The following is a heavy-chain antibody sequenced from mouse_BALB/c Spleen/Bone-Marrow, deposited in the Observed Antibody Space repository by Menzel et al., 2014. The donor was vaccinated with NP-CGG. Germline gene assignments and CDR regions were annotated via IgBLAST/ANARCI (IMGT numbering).Heavy chain of an antibody. CDR1: GYTFTSYW. D-gene: IGHD2-14*01. CDR3: ARRDFRSWWAD. Sequence: VQLQQSGAELVKPGASVNLSCKASGYTFTSYWVHWVKQRPGQGLEWIGEINPSNGRANYNEKFKNKATLTVDKATSTAYMQVSSLTAEEAAVXXCARRDFRSWWADWGQGTLGTVSA. V-gene: IGHV1S81*02. J-gene: IGHJ3*01. CDR2: INPSNGRA.